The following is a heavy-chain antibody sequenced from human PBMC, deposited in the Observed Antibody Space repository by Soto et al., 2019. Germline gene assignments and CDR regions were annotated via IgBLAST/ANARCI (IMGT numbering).Heavy chain of an antibody. CDR3: ASSYGSGYRAFDY. CDR2: VNPIVSMS. Sequence: QVQLVQSGAEVKRPGSSVKVSCKASGDTLNFYSINWVRQAPGLGLEWMGRVNPIVSMSNYAQKFQGRVTMTADKTTGTGYMELSSLSSEDTSIYYCASSYGSGYRAFDYWGQGALVTVSS. J-gene: IGHJ4*02. D-gene: IGHD3-10*01. CDR1: GDTLNFYS. V-gene: IGHV1-69*02.